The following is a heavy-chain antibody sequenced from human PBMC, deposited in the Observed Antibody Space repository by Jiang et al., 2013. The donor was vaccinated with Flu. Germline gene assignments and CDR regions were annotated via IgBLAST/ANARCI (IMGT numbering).Heavy chain of an antibody. CDR2: IDPRDSYT. D-gene: IGHD5-12*01. V-gene: IGHV5-10-1*01. J-gene: IGHJ4*02. CDR1: GYNFATYW. CDR3: ARRRMVATFDDQ. Sequence: SLTISCKGSGYNFATYWISWVRQMPGRGPEWMGYIDPRDSYTTYSPSFQGHVTISVDTSINTAYLHWSSLRASDTALYYCARRRMVATFDDQWGQGTLVTVSS.